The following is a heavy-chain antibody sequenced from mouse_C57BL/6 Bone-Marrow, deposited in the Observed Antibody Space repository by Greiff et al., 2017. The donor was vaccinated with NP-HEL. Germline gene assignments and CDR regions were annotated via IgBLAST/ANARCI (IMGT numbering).Heavy chain of an antibody. D-gene: IGHD4-1*01. Sequence: EVQLVESGGDLVKPGGSLKLSCAASGFTFSSYGMSWVRQTPDKRLEWVATISSGGSYTYYPDSVKGRFTISRDNAKNTLYLQMSSLKSEDTAMYYCARLGLYFDYWGQGTTLTVSS. CDR2: ISSGGSYT. CDR3: ARLGLYFDY. CDR1: GFTFSSYG. V-gene: IGHV5-6*01. J-gene: IGHJ2*01.